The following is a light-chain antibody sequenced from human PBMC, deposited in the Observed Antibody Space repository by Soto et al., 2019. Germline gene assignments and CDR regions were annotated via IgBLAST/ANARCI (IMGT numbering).Light chain of an antibody. CDR2: GAS. CDR1: QDISST. V-gene: IGKV1D-13*01. Sequence: AIQLTQSPSSLSASVGDRVTITCRASQDISSTLVWYQQKPGKAPKLLIYGASNLESGVPSRFSGDGSGTDFTLTIKNLQSEDFATYHCQQFKNYPRTFGGGTKVGIK. J-gene: IGKJ4*01. CDR3: QQFKNYPRT.